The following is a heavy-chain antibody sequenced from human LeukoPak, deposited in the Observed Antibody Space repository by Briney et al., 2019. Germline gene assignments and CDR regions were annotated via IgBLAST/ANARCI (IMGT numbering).Heavy chain of an antibody. V-gene: IGHV1-2*02. Sequence: ASVKVSCKASGYAFTGYYIHWVRQAPGQGLEWMGWINPHSGGTNYAQKFQGRVTMTRDTSISAAYMELSRLRSDDTAVYYCARGLLAGDYVNWYFDLWGRGTLVTVSS. CDR1: GYAFTGYY. D-gene: IGHD4-17*01. J-gene: IGHJ2*01. CDR2: INPHSGGT. CDR3: ARGLLAGDYVNWYFDL.